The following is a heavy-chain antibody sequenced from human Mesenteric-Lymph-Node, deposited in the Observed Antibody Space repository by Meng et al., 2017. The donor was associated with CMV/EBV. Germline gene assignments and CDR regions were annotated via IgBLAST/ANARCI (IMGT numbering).Heavy chain of an antibody. D-gene: IGHD1/OR15-1a*01. CDR1: GGSVSSGSYY. Sequence: SETLSLTCTVSGGSVSSGSYYWSWIRQPPGKGLEWIGYVYYDGDTKDNPSLKSRVTMSVDMSKNQISLRLTSVTGADTAVYYCTRGVRTTTIDFWGRGTLVTVSS. CDR2: VYYDGDT. V-gene: IGHV4-61*01. CDR3: TRGVRTTTIDF. J-gene: IGHJ4*02.